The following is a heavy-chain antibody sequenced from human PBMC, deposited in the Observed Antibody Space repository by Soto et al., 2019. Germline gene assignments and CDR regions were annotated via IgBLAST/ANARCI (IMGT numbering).Heavy chain of an antibody. CDR2: ISYDGSNK. J-gene: IGHJ4*02. D-gene: IGHD2-8*01. V-gene: IGHV3-30-3*01. CDR1: GFTFSSYA. Sequence: VQLVESGGGVVQPGRSLRLSCAASGFTFSSYAMHWVRQAPGKGLEWVAVISYDGSNKYYADSVKGRFTISRDNSKNTLYLQMNSLRAEDTAVYYCARVKCTNGVCYRYYFDYWGQGTLVTVSS. CDR3: ARVKCTNGVCYRYYFDY.